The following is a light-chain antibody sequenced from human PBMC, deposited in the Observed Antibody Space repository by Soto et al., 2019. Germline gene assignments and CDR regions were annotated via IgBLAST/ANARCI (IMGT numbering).Light chain of an antibody. J-gene: IGLJ1*01. CDR2: GNI. V-gene: IGLV1-40*01. CDR3: QSYDSSLSGV. Sequence: QSVLTQPPSVFGAPGQRVTISCTGSSSNIGAGYDVHWYQQLPGTAPKLLIYGNINRPSGVPGRFSGSKSGTSASLAITGLQAEDEADYYCQSYDSSLSGVFGTGTKLTVL. CDR1: SSNIGAGYD.